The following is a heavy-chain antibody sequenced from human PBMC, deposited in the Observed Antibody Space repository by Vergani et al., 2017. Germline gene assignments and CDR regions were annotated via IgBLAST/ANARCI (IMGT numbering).Heavy chain of an antibody. CDR2: IWYDGSNK. D-gene: IGHD4/OR15-4a*01. J-gene: IGHJ4*02. V-gene: IGHV3-33*01. Sequence: QVQLVESGGGVVQPGRSLRLSCAGSGFTFSNYGIHWVRQAPGKGLEWVAVIWYDGSNKYYADSVKGRFSVSIDNSKNTVYLQMNSLRAEDTAVYYCAANFDFWGQGTLVTVSS. CDR1: GFTFSNYG. CDR3: AANFDF.